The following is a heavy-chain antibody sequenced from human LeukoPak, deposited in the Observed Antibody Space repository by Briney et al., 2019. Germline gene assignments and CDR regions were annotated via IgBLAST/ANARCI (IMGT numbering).Heavy chain of an antibody. J-gene: IGHJ4*02. CDR1: GFTFSSYA. V-gene: IGHV3-23*01. CDR2: ISGSGGST. CDR3: AKDQWELLIFDY. D-gene: IGHD1-26*01. Sequence: GGSLRLSCATSGFTFSSYAMSWVRQAPGKGLEWVSAISGSGGSTYYADSVKGRFTISRDNSKNMLYLQMNSLRAEDTAVYYCAKDQWELLIFDYWGQGTLVTVSS.